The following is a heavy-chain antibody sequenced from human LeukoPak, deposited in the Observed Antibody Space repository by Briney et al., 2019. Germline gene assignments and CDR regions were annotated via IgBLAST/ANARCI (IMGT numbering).Heavy chain of an antibody. CDR1: GFTFSSYE. J-gene: IGHJ4*02. V-gene: IGHV3-48*03. CDR2: ISSSGSTI. CDR3: AREDVVVAASFDY. D-gene: IGHD2-15*01. Sequence: GGSLRLSCAASGFTFSSYEMNWVRQAPGKGLEWVSYISSSGSTIYYADSVKGRFTISRDNAKNSLYLQMNSLRAEDTAVYYCAREDVVVAASFDYWGQGTLVTVSS.